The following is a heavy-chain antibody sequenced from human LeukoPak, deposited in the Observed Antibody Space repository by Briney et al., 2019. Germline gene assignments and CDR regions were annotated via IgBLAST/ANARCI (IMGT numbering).Heavy chain of an antibody. CDR2: INPSGGST. D-gene: IGHD3-10*01. CDR1: GYTFTSYY. Sequence: ASVKVSCKASGYTFTSYYMHWVRQAPGQGLEWMRIINPSGGSTSYAQKFQGRVTMTTDTSTSTAYMELRSLRSDDTAVYYCARAYGSGSYYPADFDYWGQGTLVTVSS. V-gene: IGHV1-46*01. J-gene: IGHJ4*02. CDR3: ARAYGSGSYYPADFDY.